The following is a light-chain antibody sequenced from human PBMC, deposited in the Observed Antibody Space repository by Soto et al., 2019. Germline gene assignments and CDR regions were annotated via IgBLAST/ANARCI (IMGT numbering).Light chain of an antibody. CDR1: QSVSSN. V-gene: IGKV3-15*01. J-gene: IGKJ1*01. Sequence: EIVMTQSPATLSVSPGERATLSCRASQSVSSNLAWYQQKPGQAPRLLIYGASTRATGIPARFSGSGSGTEFTLTISSLQSEAFAVYYCQQYNNCPWPFGQGTKV. CDR2: GAS. CDR3: QQYNNCPWP.